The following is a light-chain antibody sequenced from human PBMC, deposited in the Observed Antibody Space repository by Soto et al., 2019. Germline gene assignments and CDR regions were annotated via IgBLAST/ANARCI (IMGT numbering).Light chain of an antibody. Sequence: QSALTQPASVSGSPGQSITISCTGTSSDVGGYNYVSWYQQHPGKAPKLMIYEVSNRPSGDSDRFSGSKSGNTASLTISGLQAEDVADYYSSSYTSSSTPYVFGSGTKLTVL. CDR3: SSYTSSSTPYV. CDR2: EVS. V-gene: IGLV2-14*03. CDR1: SSDVGGYNY. J-gene: IGLJ1*01.